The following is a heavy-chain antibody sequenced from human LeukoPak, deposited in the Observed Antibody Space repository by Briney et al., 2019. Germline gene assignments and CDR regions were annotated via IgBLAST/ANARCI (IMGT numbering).Heavy chain of an antibody. V-gene: IGHV3-30*02. D-gene: IGHD6-13*01. CDR3: AKDAVAAAGTYYYYMDV. CDR2: IWYDGSNK. J-gene: IGHJ6*03. CDR1: GFAFSSYW. Sequence: GGSLRLSCAASGFAFSSYWMSWVRQAPGKGLEWVAFIWYDGSNKYYADSVKGRFTISRDNSKNTLYLQMNSLRAEDTAVYYCAKDAVAAAGTYYYYMDVWGKGTTVTISS.